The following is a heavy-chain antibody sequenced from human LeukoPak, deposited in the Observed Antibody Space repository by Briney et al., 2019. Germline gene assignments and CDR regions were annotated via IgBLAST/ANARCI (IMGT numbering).Heavy chain of an antibody. J-gene: IGHJ1*01. D-gene: IGHD6-19*01. CDR1: GYTFSSYD. CDR3: ARRVGSGWPVQH. CDR2: MNPNSGNT. Sequence: GASVKVSCKASGYTFSSYDINWVRQATGQGLEWMGWMNPNSGNTGYAQKFQGRLNMTRNTSISTAYMELSSLRPEDTAVYYCARRVGSGWPVQHWGQGTLVTVSS. V-gene: IGHV1-8*01.